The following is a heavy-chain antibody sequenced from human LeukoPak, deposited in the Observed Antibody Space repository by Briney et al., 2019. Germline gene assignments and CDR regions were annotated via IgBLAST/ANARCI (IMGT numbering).Heavy chain of an antibody. Sequence: GASVKVSCKASGYTFTGYYMHWVRQAPGQGLEWMGWINPNSGGTNYAQKFQGRVTMTRDTSISTAYMELSRLRSDDTAVYYCARSLFTMVRGVIIAVDYWGQGTLVTVSS. CDR3: ARSLFTMVRGVIIAVDY. CDR1: GYTFTGYY. J-gene: IGHJ4*02. V-gene: IGHV1-2*02. D-gene: IGHD3-10*01. CDR2: INPNSGGT.